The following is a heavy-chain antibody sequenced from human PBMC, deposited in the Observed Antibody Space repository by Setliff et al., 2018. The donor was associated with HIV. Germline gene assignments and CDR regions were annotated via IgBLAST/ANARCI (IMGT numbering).Heavy chain of an antibody. CDR1: GGSLSPCY. D-gene: IGHD2-15*01. CDR2: IYPTGST. Sequence: LSLTCSVSGGSLSPCYWTWIRQPAGKGLEWLGRIYPTGSTIHNPSLRSRVTMSVDTSKNQFSLNLSSVTAADTAMYYCARVFPPIRGAPFGTPPGAFDVWGQGTMVTVSS. J-gene: IGHJ3*01. CDR3: ARVFPPIRGAPFGTPPGAFDV. V-gene: IGHV4-4*07.